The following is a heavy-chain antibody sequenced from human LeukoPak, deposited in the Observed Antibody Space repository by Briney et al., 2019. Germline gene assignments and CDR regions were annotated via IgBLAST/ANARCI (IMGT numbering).Heavy chain of an antibody. V-gene: IGHV4-31*03. Sequence: SQTLSLTCTVSGGSISSGGYYWSWIRQHPGKGLEWIGYIYYSGSTYYNPSLKSRVTISVDTSKNQFSLKLSSVTAADTAVYYCARGASGGSYGPTFDYWGQGTLVTVSS. CDR1: GGSISSGGYY. J-gene: IGHJ4*02. D-gene: IGHD5-18*01. CDR3: ARGASGGSYGPTFDY. CDR2: IYYSGST.